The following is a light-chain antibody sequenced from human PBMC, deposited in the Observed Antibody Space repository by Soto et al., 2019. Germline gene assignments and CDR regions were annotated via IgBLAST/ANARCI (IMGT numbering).Light chain of an antibody. J-gene: IGLJ1*01. V-gene: IGLV2-18*02. CDR1: SSDVGSYNR. CDR3: NSYTSSNTYV. Sequence: QSVLTQPPSVSGSPGQSVTISCTGTSSDVGSYNRVSWYQQPPGTAPKLMIYEVNNRPSGVPDRFSGSKSGNTASLTITRLQAEDEADYYCNSYTSSNTYVFGTGTKAPS. CDR2: EVN.